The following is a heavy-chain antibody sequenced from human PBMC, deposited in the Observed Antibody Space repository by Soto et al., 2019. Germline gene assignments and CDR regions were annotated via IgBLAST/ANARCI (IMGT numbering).Heavy chain of an antibody. D-gene: IGHD3-22*01. CDR3: ARDHSSGYQPGPYYYGMDV. CDR2: ISSSSSYI. J-gene: IGHJ6*02. Sequence: EVQLVESGGGLVKPGGSLRLSCAASGFTFSSYSMNWVRQAPGKGLEWVSSISSSSSYIYYADSVKGRFTISRDNAKNSLYLQMNSLRAEDTAVYYCARDHSSGYQPGPYYYGMDVWGQGTTVTVSS. CDR1: GFTFSSYS. V-gene: IGHV3-21*01.